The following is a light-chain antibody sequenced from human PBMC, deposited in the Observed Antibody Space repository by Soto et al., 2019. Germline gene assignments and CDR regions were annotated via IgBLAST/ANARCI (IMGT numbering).Light chain of an antibody. CDR3: QHYNEWPLT. V-gene: IGKV3-15*01. CDR2: FAS. CDR1: QRISSN. Sequence: ERVMTQSPAILSVSPGERATLSCRASQRISSNLAWYQQKPGQAPRLLIYFASTRAAGIPARFSGSGSGTEFTLTISSLQSEDSAVYYCQHYNEWPLTFGGGTKVETK. J-gene: IGKJ4*01.